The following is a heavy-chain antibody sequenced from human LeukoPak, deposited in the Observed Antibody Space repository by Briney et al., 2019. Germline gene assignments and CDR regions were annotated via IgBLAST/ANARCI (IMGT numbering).Heavy chain of an antibody. CDR1: GFTFSSYS. CDR3: ARDREPRKHDAFDI. Sequence: GGSLRLSCAASGFTFSSYSMNWVRQAPGKGLELVSSISSSSSYIYYADSVKGRFTISRDNAKNSLYLQMNSLRAEDTAVYYCARDREPRKHDAFDIWGQGTMVTVSS. V-gene: IGHV3-21*01. CDR2: ISSSSSYI. D-gene: IGHD1-14*01. J-gene: IGHJ3*02.